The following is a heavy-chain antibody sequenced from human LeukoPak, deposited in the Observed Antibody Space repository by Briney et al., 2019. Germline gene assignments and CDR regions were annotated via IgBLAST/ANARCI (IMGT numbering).Heavy chain of an antibody. CDR2: IRSKVYGGTP. J-gene: IGHJ6*03. Sequence: PGGSLRLSCIASGFTFGDYAMTWVRQAPGKGLEWVGFIRSKVYGGTPEYAASVKGRFTISRDDSKSIAYLQMNSLKTEDTAVYYCTIAVAGTEEHHYYYMDVWGKGTTVTISS. CDR3: TIAVAGTEEHHYYYMDV. V-gene: IGHV3-49*04. CDR1: GFTFGDYA. D-gene: IGHD6-19*01.